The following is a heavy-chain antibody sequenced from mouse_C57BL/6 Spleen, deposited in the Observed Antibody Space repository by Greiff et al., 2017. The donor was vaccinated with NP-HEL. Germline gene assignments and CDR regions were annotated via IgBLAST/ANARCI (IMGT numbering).Heavy chain of an antibody. Sequence: EVKVVESGGGLVKPGGSLKLSCAASGFTFSSYAMSWVRQTPEKRLAWVATISDGGSYTYYPDNVKGRFTISRDNAKNNLYLQMSHLKSEDTAMYYCARGGDDYDDAMDYWGQGTSVTVSS. J-gene: IGHJ4*01. V-gene: IGHV5-4*03. CDR1: GFTFSSYA. CDR2: ISDGGSYT. D-gene: IGHD2-4*01. CDR3: ARGGDDYDDAMDY.